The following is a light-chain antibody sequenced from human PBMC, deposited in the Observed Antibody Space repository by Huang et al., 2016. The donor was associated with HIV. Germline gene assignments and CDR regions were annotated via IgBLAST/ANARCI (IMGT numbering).Light chain of an antibody. CDR1: QRVSSN. CDR3: QQYNNWPPLFT. CDR2: GAS. Sequence: EIVMTQSPATLSVSPGERATLSCRASQRVSSNLAGYQQKPGQAPRLLICGASTRATGIPARFSGSGSGTEFTLTISSLQSEDFAVYYCQQYNNWPPLFTFGPGTKVDIK. V-gene: IGKV3-15*01. J-gene: IGKJ3*01.